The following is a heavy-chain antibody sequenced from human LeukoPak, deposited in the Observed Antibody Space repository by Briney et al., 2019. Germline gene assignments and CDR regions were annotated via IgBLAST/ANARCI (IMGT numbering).Heavy chain of an antibody. CDR3: ASPPDY. J-gene: IGHJ4*02. V-gene: IGHV3-48*04. CDR2: ISSSSSTI. CDR1: GFSFSSDS. Sequence: GGSLRLSCAASGFSFSSDSMSWVRQAPGKGLGWVSFISSSSSTIYYTDSVKGRFNTTRENAKKTLCLQMKGLSAEDTAVYYYASPPDYWGQGTLVTVSS.